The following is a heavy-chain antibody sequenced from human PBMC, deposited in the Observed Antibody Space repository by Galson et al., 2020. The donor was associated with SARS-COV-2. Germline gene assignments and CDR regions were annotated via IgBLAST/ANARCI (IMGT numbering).Heavy chain of an antibody. D-gene: IGHD1-26*01. CDR2: IKQDGSEK. Sequence: QLGASLKISCAASGFTFSSYWMSWVRQAPGKGLEWVANIKQDGSEKYYVDSVKGRFTISRDNAKSSLFLQMNSLRAEDTAVYYCAGDQGAEVGATGYYYGMDVWGQGTTVTVSS. J-gene: IGHJ6*02. CDR1: GFTFSSYW. CDR3: AGDQGAEVGATGYYYGMDV. V-gene: IGHV3-7*01.